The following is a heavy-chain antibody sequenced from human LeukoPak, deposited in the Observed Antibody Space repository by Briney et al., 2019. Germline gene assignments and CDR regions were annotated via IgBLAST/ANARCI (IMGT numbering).Heavy chain of an antibody. CDR1: GFTFSSYW. CDR3: AKEIVQQWLVPIHNFDY. Sequence: GGSLRLSCAASGFTFSSYWMSWVRQAPGKGLEWVANIKQDGSEKYYVDSVKGRFTISRDNAKNTLYLQMNSLRAEDTAVYYRAKEIVQQWLVPIHNFDYWGQGTLVTVSS. V-gene: IGHV3-7*03. CDR2: IKQDGSEK. D-gene: IGHD6-19*01. J-gene: IGHJ4*02.